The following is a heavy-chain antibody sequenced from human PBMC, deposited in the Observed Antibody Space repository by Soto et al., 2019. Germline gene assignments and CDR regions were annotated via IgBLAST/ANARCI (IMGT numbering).Heavy chain of an antibody. CDR2: INTDGSST. Sequence: PGGSLRLSCAVSGFTVTDNHLSWVRQAPGEGLVWVSRINTDGSSTSYADSVKGRFTISRDNAKNTLYLQMNSLRTEDTAMYYCARQASFDYWGRGTLVTAPQ. CDR1: GFTVTDNH. CDR3: ARQASFDY. J-gene: IGHJ4*02. V-gene: IGHV3-74*01.